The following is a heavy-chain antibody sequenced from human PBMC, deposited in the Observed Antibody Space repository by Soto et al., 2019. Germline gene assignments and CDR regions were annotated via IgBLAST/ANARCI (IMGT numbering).Heavy chain of an antibody. Sequence: QVQLVQSGAEVKKPGSSVKVSCKASGDSFSSYAISWLRQAPGQGLEWMGGIIPIFGTPHYAQKFQGRVTLTADKSTSTAYMELSSLRSEDTAVYFCARGAYCSGRSCYVVTRYWGQGTLITVSS. D-gene: IGHD2-15*01. CDR2: IIPIFGTP. J-gene: IGHJ4*02. CDR1: GDSFSSYA. V-gene: IGHV1-69*06. CDR3: ARGAYCSGRSCYVVTRY.